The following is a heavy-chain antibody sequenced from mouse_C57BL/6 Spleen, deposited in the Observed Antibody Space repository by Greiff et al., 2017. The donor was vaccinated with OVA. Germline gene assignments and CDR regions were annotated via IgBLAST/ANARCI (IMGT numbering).Heavy chain of an antibody. V-gene: IGHV1-15*01. Sequence: QVQLQQSGAELVRPGASVTLSCKASGYTFTDYEMHWVKQTPVHGLEWIGAIDPETGGTAYNQKFKGTAILTADKSSSTAYKELRGLTAADSSVYYCTITATAYWGQGALVTVSA. CDR1: GYTFTDYE. J-gene: IGHJ3*01. CDR3: TITATAY. CDR2: IDPETGGT. D-gene: IGHD1-2*01.